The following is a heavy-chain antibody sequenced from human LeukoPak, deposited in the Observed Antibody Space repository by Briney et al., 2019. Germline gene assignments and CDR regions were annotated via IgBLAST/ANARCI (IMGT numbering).Heavy chain of an antibody. CDR1: GFTFSSYA. Sequence: GGSLRLSCAASGFTFSSYAMHWVRQAPGKGLEWVAVISYDGSNKYYADSVKGRFTISRDNSKNTLYLQMNSLRAEDTAVYYCAGIPLTMVRGVIIRPLNNWFDPWGQGTLVTVSS. CDR2: ISYDGSNK. D-gene: IGHD3-10*01. CDR3: AGIPLTMVRGVIIRPLNNWFDP. J-gene: IGHJ5*02. V-gene: IGHV3-30*04.